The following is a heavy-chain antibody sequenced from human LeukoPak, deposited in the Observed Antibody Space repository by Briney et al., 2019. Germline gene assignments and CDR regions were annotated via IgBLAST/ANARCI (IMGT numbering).Heavy chain of an antibody. CDR2: INPSGGST. V-gene: IGHV1-46*01. J-gene: IGHJ4*02. D-gene: IGHD6-19*01. Sequence: GASVKVSCKVSGYTLTELSMHWVRQAPGQGLEWMGIINPSGGSTSYAQKFQGRVTMTRDTSTSTVYMELSSLRSEDTAVYCCASGASSGRQMDFDYWGQGTLVTVSS. CDR1: GYTLTELS. CDR3: ASGASSGRQMDFDY.